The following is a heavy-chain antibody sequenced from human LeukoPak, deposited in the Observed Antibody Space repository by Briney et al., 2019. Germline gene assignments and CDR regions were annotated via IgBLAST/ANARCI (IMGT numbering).Heavy chain of an antibody. CDR1: GFTFSSYW. J-gene: IGHJ1*01. Sequence: GGSLRLSCAASGFTFSSYWMHWVRQAPGKGLVWVSRIKSDGSTNYADSVKGRFTISRDNAKNTVSLQMNSLRAEDTAVYYCARAPSETGGYYPEYFRHWGQGTLVTVSS. CDR3: ARAPSETGGYYPEYFRH. V-gene: IGHV3-74*01. CDR2: IKSDGST. D-gene: IGHD3-22*01.